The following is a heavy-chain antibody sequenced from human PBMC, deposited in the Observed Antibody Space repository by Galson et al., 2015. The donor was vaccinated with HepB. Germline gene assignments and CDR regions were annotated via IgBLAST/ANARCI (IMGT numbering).Heavy chain of an antibody. CDR2: IKQDGSEK. J-gene: IGHJ3*02. V-gene: IGHV3-7*03. CDR3: ARVLWIQLWFLDAFDI. D-gene: IGHD5-18*01. CDR1: GFTFSSYW. Sequence: SLRLSCAASGFTFSSYWMSWVRQAPGKGLEWVANIKQDGSEKCYVDSVKGRFTISRDNAKNSLYLQMNSLRAEDTAVYYCARVLWIQLWFLDAFDIWGQGTMVTVSS.